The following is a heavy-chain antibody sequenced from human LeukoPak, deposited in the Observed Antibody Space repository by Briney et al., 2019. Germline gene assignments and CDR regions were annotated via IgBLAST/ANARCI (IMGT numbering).Heavy chain of an antibody. CDR1: GFTFDDYA. J-gene: IGHJ4*02. D-gene: IGHD6-13*01. CDR2: ITYNSGSI. V-gene: IGHV3-9*01. Sequence: GGSLRLSCTGSGFTFDDYALHWVRQAPGKGLEWVSGITYNSGSIGYADSVKGRFTISRDNAKNSLYLEMNSLRVEDTALYYCAKDLYAGSWNYFDHWGQGTLVTVSS. CDR3: AKDLYAGSWNYFDH.